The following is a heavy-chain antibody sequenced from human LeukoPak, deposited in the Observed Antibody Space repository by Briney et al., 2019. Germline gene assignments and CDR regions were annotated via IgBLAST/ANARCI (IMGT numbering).Heavy chain of an antibody. CDR3: ARGNNGYIDS. J-gene: IGHJ4*02. Sequence: SQTLSLTCAISGDSVSRNSAAWNWIRQSPSRGLEWLGRTYFRSKWYNGYAASVKRRITITPDTSKNQFSLQLTSVTPEDTAVYYCARGNNGYIDSWGQGTLVTVSS. D-gene: IGHD2-8*01. CDR1: GDSVSRNSAA. CDR2: TYFRSKWYN. V-gene: IGHV6-1*01.